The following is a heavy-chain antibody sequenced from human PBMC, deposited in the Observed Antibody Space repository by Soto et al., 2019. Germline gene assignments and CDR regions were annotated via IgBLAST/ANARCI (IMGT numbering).Heavy chain of an antibody. J-gene: IGHJ4*02. V-gene: IGHV4-59*08. CDR1: GGSISSYY. Sequence: PSETLSLTCTVSGGSISSYYWSWIRQPPGKGLEWIGYIYYSGSTNYNPSLKSRVTISVDTSKNQFSLKLSSVTAADTAVYYCARQTGWDATGYYFDDWGQGTLVTVSS. D-gene: IGHD6-19*01. CDR2: IYYSGST. CDR3: ARQTGWDATGYYFDD.